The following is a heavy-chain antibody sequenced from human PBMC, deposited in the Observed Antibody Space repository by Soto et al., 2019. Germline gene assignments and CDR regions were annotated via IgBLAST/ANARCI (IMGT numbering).Heavy chain of an antibody. CDR1: GGSISSYY. V-gene: IGHV4-59*01. CDR2: IYYSGST. Sequence: SETLSLTCTVSGGSISSYYWSWIRQPPGKGLEWIGYIYYSGSTNYNPSLKSRVTISVDASKNQFSLKLSSVTAADTAVYYCASTDIVATTIVYWGQGTLVTVSS. D-gene: IGHD5-12*01. CDR3: ASTDIVATTIVY. J-gene: IGHJ4*02.